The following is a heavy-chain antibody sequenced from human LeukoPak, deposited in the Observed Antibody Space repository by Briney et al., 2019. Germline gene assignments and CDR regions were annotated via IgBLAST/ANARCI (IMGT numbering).Heavy chain of an antibody. J-gene: IGHJ6*03. CDR3: AKEGSSWYYYYYYMDV. CDR2: IKEDGSEK. D-gene: IGHD6-13*01. Sequence: GGSLRLSCAASGFTFSSYWMSWVRQAPGKGLEWAANIKEDGSEKYYVDSVKGRFTISRDNAKNSLYLQMNSLRAEDTAVYYCAKEGSSWYYYYYYMDVWGRGTTVTVSS. CDR1: GFTFSSYW. V-gene: IGHV3-7*01.